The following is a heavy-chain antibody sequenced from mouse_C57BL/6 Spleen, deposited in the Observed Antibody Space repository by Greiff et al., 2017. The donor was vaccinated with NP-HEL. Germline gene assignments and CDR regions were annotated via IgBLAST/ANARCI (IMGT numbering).Heavy chain of an antibody. CDR1: GFTFSSYA. V-gene: IGHV5-4*01. CDR2: ISDGGSYT. Sequence: EVHLVESGGGLVKPGGSLKLSCAASGFTFSSYAMSWVRQTPEKRLEWVATISDGGSYTYYPDNVKGRFTISRDNAKNNLYLQMSHLKSEDTAMYYCARVETGAWFAYWGQGTLVTVSA. D-gene: IGHD3-2*01. CDR3: ARVETGAWFAY. J-gene: IGHJ3*01.